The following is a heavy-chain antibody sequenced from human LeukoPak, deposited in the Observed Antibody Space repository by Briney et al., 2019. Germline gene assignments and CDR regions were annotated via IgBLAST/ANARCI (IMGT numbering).Heavy chain of an antibody. V-gene: IGHV4-59*08. CDR2: IYYSGST. CDR1: SGSISSYY. D-gene: IGHD4-17*01. CDR3: ARPGGDYGYWYFDL. J-gene: IGHJ2*01. Sequence: SQTLSLTCTVSSGSISSYYWSWIRQPPGKGLEWIGYIYYSGSTNYNPSLKSRVTISVDTSKNQFSLKLSSVTAADTAVYYCARPGGDYGYWYFDLWGRGTLVTVSS.